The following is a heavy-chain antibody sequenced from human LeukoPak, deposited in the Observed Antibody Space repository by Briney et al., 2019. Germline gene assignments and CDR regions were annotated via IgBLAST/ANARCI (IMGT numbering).Heavy chain of an antibody. J-gene: IGHJ4*02. CDR1: GGSISSSSYY. Sequence: SETLSLTCTVSGGSISSSSYYWGWIRQPPGKGLEWIGSIYYSGSTYYNPSLKSRVTISVDTSKNQFSLKLSSVTAADTAVYYCARQYYSNSCFGYWGQGTLVTVSS. D-gene: IGHD4-11*01. V-gene: IGHV4-39*01. CDR3: ARQYYSNSCFGY. CDR2: IYYSGST.